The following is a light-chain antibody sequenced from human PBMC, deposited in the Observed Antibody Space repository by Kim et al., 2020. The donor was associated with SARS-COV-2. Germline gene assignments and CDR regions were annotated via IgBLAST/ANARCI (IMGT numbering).Light chain of an antibody. CDR3: QQYNSYSRT. CDR2: KAS. J-gene: IGKJ1*01. CDR1: QSISSW. V-gene: IGKV1-5*03. Sequence: IQMTQSPSTLSASVGDRVTITCRASQSISSWLTWYQQKPGKAPKLLIYKASSLETGVPSRFSGSGSGTDFTLSISSLQPDDFATYYCQQYNSYSRTFGQRTKVDIK.